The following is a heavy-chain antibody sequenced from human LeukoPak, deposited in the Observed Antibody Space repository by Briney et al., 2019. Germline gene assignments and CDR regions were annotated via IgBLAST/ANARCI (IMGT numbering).Heavy chain of an antibody. CDR1: GFTVSSNY. CDR3: ARGSSGQGVYYFDY. CDR2: IYSGGST. V-gene: IGHV3-53*01. J-gene: IGHJ4*02. D-gene: IGHD6-19*01. Sequence: GGSLRLSCAASGFTVSSNYMSWVRQAPGKGLEWVSVIYSGGSTYYADSVKGRFTTSRDNSKNTLYLQMNSLRAEDTAVYYCARGSSGQGVYYFDYWGQGTLVTVSS.